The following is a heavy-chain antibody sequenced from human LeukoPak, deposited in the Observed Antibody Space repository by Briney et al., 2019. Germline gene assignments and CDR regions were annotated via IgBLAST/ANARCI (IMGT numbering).Heavy chain of an antibody. CDR3: ARGGPGHYYDSSGLNAFDI. V-gene: IGHV4-61*02. D-gene: IGHD3-22*01. J-gene: IGHJ3*02. CDR2: IYTSGST. CDR1: GGSISSGDYY. Sequence: SETLSLTCTVSGGSISSGDYYWSWIRQPAGKGLEWIGRIYTSGSTNYNPSLKSRVTISVDTSKNQFSLKLSSVTAADTAVYYCARGGPGHYYDSSGLNAFDIWGQGTMVTVSS.